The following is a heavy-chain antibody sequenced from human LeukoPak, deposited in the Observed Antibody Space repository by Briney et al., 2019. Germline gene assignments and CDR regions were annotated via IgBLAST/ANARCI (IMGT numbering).Heavy chain of an antibody. J-gene: IGHJ4*02. CDR3: AKDPTHFRVWDDYDSNVLNC. D-gene: IGHD3-22*01. CDR2: IRYDGSNK. Sequence: GRSLRLSCAASGFTFSSYAMYWVRQAPGKGLEWVAFIRYDGSNKYYAASVKGRFTISRDNSKNTLNLQMNSLRAEDTAVYYCAKDPTHFRVWDDYDSNVLNCWGQGTLVTVSS. CDR1: GFTFSSYA. V-gene: IGHV3-30*02.